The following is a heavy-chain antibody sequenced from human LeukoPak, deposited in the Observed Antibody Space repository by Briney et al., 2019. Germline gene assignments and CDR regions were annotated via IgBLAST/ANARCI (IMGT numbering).Heavy chain of an antibody. D-gene: IGHD1-26*01. V-gene: IGHV1-2*06. J-gene: IGHJ4*02. CDR2: INPNNGGT. Sequence: GASVKVSCKASGYTVTGYYIHWVRQAPGQGLDWMGRINPNNGGTNYAQKFQGRVTMTRDMSISTAYMELSRLRSDDTAVYYCARDKGGSYGYWGQGTLVTVSS. CDR3: ARDKGGSYGY. CDR1: GYTVTGYY.